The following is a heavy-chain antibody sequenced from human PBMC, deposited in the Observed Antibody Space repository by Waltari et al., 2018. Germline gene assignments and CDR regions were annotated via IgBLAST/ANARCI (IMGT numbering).Heavy chain of an antibody. D-gene: IGHD3-10*01. Sequence: QVQLVQSGAEVKKPGASVKVSCKASGYTFTSYDINWVRKATGPGLEWMGGVDPSSGNAGDAQKFQGSVTSTRNTSISTAYVGLSRLRSEDTAVYYCARGAPRAYYYGMDVWGQGTTVTVSS. CDR3: ARGAPRAYYYGMDV. V-gene: IGHV1-8*03. J-gene: IGHJ6*02. CDR1: GYTFTSYD. CDR2: VDPSSGNA.